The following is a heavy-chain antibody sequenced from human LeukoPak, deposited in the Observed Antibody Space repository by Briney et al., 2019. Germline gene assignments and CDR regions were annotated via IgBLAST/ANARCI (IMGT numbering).Heavy chain of an antibody. D-gene: IGHD3-10*01. CDR2: ISSSGTLI. CDR3: ARDSRFGKLLIPYFDY. V-gene: IGHV3-48*03. Sequence: GGSLRLSCAASGFTFSSYEMNWVRQAPGKGLEWVSYISSSGTLIYNADSVKGRFTISRDNAQNSLYLQMNSLRDEDTAVYYCARDSRFGKLLIPYFDYWGQGTLVTVSS. CDR1: GFTFSSYE. J-gene: IGHJ4*02.